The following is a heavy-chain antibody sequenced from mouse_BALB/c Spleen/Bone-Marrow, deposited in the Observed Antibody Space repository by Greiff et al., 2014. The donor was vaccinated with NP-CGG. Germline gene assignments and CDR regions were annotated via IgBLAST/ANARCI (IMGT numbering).Heavy chain of an antibody. Sequence: VQLVESGPGLVAPSQSLSITCTVSGFSLTDYGVSWIRQPPGKGLEWLGVIWGGGITYYNSTLKSRLSISKDNSKSQVFLKMNSLQTDVTAMYYCAKHDTTVVLDYWGQGTTLTVSS. D-gene: IGHD1-1*01. J-gene: IGHJ2*01. CDR3: AKHDTTVVLDY. CDR1: GFSLTDYG. V-gene: IGHV2-6-5*01. CDR2: IWGGGIT.